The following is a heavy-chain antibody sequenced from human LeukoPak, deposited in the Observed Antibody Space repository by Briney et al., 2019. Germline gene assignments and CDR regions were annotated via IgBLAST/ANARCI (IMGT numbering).Heavy chain of an antibody. D-gene: IGHD3-10*02. V-gene: IGHV3-48*03. CDR3: AELGITMIGGV. CDR1: GFTFSSYA. CDR2: ISSSGSTI. J-gene: IGHJ6*04. Sequence: PGGSLRLSCAASGFTFSSYAMSWVRQAPGKGLEWVSVISSSGSTIYYADSVKGRFIISRDNAKNSLYPQMNSLRAGDTAVYYCAELGITMIGGVWGKGTTVTISS.